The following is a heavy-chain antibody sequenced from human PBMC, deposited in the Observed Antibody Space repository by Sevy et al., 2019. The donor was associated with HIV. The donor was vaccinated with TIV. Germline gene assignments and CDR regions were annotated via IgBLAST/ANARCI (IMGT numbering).Heavy chain of an antibody. J-gene: IGHJ4*02. CDR2: ISNSGDKT. V-gene: IGHV3-23*01. CDR1: GFTFGSYA. D-gene: IGHD3-3*01. CDR3: AKPGLRFLEWSLFFDY. Sequence: GGSLRLSCAASGFTFGSYAMDWVRQAPGKGLEWVSGISNSGDKTYYADSVKGRFTISRDISKNTLYLQMNSLRAEDTAIYYCAKPGLRFLEWSLFFDYWGQGTLVTVSS.